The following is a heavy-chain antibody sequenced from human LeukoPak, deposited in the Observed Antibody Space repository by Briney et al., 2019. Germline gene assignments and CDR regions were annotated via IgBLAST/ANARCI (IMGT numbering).Heavy chain of an antibody. D-gene: IGHD3-10*01. J-gene: IGHJ4*02. Sequence: PGGSLRLSCAASGFTFNSYTMNWVRQAPGKGLEWVSSISSGSTYIFYADSVKGRFTISRDNAKNSLYLQMNSLRAEDTAVYYCASWGVDYYGSGSYSLFDYWGQGTLVTVSS. CDR2: ISSGSTYI. CDR1: GFTFNSYT. V-gene: IGHV3-21*01. CDR3: ASWGVDYYGSGSYSLFDY.